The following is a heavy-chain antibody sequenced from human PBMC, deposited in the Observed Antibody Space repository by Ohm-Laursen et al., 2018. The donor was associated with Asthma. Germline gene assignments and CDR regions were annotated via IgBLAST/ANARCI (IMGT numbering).Heavy chain of an antibody. CDR2: ISYDGSNK. D-gene: IGHD3-10*01. J-gene: IGHJ4*02. Sequence: SLRLSCAAPGFTFSSYAMHWVRQAPGKGLEWVAVISYDGSNKYYADSVKGRFTISRDNSKNTLYLQMNSLRAEDTAVYYCNAGSYYKIDYWGQGTLVTVSS. V-gene: IGHV3-30-3*01. CDR1: GFTFSSYA. CDR3: NAGSYYKIDY.